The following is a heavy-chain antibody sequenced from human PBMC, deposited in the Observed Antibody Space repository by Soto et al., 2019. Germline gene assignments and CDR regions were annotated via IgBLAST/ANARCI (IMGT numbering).Heavy chain of an antibody. Sequence: QVQLVQSGAEVKKPGASVKVSCKASGYTFTSYDINWVRQATGQGLEWMGWMNPNSGNTGYAQKFQGRVTMTRNTSISTAYMELSSRRSEDTAVYYCAMLPIAAAAADYFDYWGQGTLVTVSS. CDR2: MNPNSGNT. V-gene: IGHV1-8*01. CDR1: GYTFTSYD. CDR3: AMLPIAAAAADYFDY. J-gene: IGHJ4*02. D-gene: IGHD6-13*01.